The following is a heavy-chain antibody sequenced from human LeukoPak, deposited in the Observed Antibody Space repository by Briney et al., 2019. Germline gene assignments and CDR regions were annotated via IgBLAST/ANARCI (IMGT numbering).Heavy chain of an antibody. V-gene: IGHV3-23*01. J-gene: IGHJ4*02. CDR3: AKEERSSSGWPFDY. CDR1: GFTFSSYG. D-gene: IGHD6-19*01. Sequence: GGSLRLSCAASGFTFSSYGMHWVRQAPGKGLEWVSAISGGGGGTYYADSVKGRFTISRDNSKNTLYLQMNSLRVEDTAVYYCAKEERSSSGWPFDYWGQGTLVTVSS. CDR2: ISGGGGGT.